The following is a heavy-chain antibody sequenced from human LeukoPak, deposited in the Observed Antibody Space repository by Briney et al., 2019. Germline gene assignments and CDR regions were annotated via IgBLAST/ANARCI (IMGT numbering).Heavy chain of an antibody. V-gene: IGHV4-4*07. CDR3: ARGQYCSSTSCYFWAFDY. D-gene: IGHD2-2*01. CDR2: TYSSGIT. Sequence: SETLSLTCTVSDGSISSYSWTWIRQPAGKGLEWIGRTYSSGITNYNPSLKSRVTLSVDTSKNQFSLKLSSVTAADTAVYYCARGQYCSSTSCYFWAFDYWGQGTLVTVSS. CDR1: DGSISSYS. J-gene: IGHJ4*02.